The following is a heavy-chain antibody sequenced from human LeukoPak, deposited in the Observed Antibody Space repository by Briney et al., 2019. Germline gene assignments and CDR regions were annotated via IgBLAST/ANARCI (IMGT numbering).Heavy chain of an antibody. CDR1: GGSISSGGYY. CDR2: IYYSGST. CDR3: ARDRDPYYDSGGYYHAFDI. Sequence: PSQTLSLTCTVSGGSISSGGYYWSWIRQHPGKGLEWIGYIYYSGSTYYNPSLKSRVTISVDTSKNQFSLKLSSVTAADTAVYYCARDRDPYYDSGGYYHAFDIWGQGTMVTVSS. V-gene: IGHV4-31*03. J-gene: IGHJ3*02. D-gene: IGHD3-22*01.